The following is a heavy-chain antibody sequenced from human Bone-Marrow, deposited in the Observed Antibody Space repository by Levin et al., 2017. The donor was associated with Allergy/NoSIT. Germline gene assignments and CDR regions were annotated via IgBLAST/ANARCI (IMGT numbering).Heavy chain of an antibody. V-gene: IGHV4-59*08. D-gene: IGHD3-10*01. CDR2: IYFSGRT. Sequence: SQTLSLPCTVSGGSISSYYWSWIRQPPGKGLEWIGYIYFSGRTDYNPSLKSRLTISIDTSKNHFSLKLSSVTAADTAVYYCARLSSSFSGDYYYYYMDVWGNGTTVTVSS. CDR3: ARLSSSFSGDYYYYYMDV. CDR1: GGSISSYY. J-gene: IGHJ6*03.